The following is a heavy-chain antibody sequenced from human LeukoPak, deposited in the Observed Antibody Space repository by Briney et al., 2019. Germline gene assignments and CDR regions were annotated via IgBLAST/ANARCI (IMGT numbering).Heavy chain of an antibody. CDR3: ARARMDIAMFTWLNWYFDL. CDR1: GFTFSNYA. Sequence: VQPGGSLRLSCAASGFTFSNYAIHWVRQAPGKGLEWVAVISYDGSNKYYADSVKGRFTISRDNSKNALYLQMNSLRAEDTAVYYCARARMDIAMFTWLNWYFDLWGRGTLVTVSS. J-gene: IGHJ2*01. D-gene: IGHD5-18*01. V-gene: IGHV3-30-3*01. CDR2: ISYDGSNK.